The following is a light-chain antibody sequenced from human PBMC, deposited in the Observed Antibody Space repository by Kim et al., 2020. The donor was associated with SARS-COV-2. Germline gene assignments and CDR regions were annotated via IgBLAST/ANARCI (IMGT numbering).Light chain of an antibody. CDR1: QSVSSN. CDR3: QQYNNWPPT. J-gene: IGKJ2*01. Sequence: EIVMTQSPATLSVSPGERATLSCRASQSVSSNLAWYQQKPGQAPRLLIYGASTRATGIPARFSGSGSGTEFTLTISSLQSEDFAVYYCQQYNNWPPTFCQGTKLEI. V-gene: IGKV3-15*01. CDR2: GAS.